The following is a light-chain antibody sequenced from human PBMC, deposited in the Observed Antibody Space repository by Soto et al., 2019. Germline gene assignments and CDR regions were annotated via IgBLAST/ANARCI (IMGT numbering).Light chain of an antibody. J-gene: IGLJ1*01. CDR3: FSPVKTGNLGV. CDR2: EDN. CDR1: ALPTRF. V-gene: IGLV3-10*01. Sequence: SYELTQAPSVSVSPGQTARITCSGDALPTRFAHWYKQKAGHAPVQVIYEDNKRPSGIPERFSGSSSGTVATLVISEAQVEDEGDYYCFSPVKTGNLGVFGPGTKLTVL.